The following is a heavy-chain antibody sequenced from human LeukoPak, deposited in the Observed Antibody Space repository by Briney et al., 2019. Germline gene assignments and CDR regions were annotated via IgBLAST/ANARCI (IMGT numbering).Heavy chain of an antibody. CDR3: ARLGTYCSSTSCSSP. CDR2: ISYDGSNK. CDR1: GFTFSSYA. V-gene: IGHV3-30*01. J-gene: IGHJ5*02. D-gene: IGHD2-2*01. Sequence: GGSLRLSCAASGFTFSSYATHWVRQAPGKGLEWVAVISYDGSNKYYADSVKGRFTISRDNSKNTLYLQMNSLRAEDTAVYYCARLGTYCSSTSCSSPWGQGTLVTVSS.